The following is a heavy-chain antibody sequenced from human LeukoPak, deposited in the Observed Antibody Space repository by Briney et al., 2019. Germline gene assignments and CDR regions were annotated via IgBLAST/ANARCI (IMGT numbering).Heavy chain of an antibody. D-gene: IGHD7-27*01. Sequence: PSETLSLTCTVSGDSISSFYWSWIRQPAGKGLEWIGRIYGSGSAKYNPSLKSRGTISVDTSKNQISLKLTSVTAADTAVYYCARHGALGIRNWFDPWGQGTLVTVSS. CDR2: IYGSGSA. CDR3: ARHGALGIRNWFDP. V-gene: IGHV4-4*07. J-gene: IGHJ5*02. CDR1: GDSISSFY.